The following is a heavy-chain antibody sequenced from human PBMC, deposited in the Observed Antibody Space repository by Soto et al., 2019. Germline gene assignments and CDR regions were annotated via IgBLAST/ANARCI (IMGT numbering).Heavy chain of an antibody. CDR2: IIPIFGTA. CDR3: ASPYYDFWSGPKASDYYYGMDV. CDR1: GGTFSSYA. Sequence: SVKVSCKASGGTFSSYAISWVRQAPGQGLEWMGGIIPIFGTANYAQKFQGRVTITADESTSTAYMELSSLRSEDTAVYYCASPYYDFWSGPKASDYYYGMDVWGQGTTVTVSS. D-gene: IGHD3-3*01. V-gene: IGHV1-69*13. J-gene: IGHJ6*02.